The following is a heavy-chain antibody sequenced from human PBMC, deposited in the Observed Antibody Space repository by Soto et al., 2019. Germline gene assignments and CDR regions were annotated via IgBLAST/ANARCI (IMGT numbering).Heavy chain of an antibody. CDR2: IYHSGTT. Sequence: TSETLSLTCAVSGYSISSGYYWGCIRQLPGKGLEWIANIYHSGTTYYNPSLKSRVTISVDTSKNQFSLKLYSVSAADTAEYYRARVGGHNYYYDSSGYYYFDYWGQGTLVTVSS. CDR3: ARVGGHNYYYDSSGYYYFDY. V-gene: IGHV4-38-2*01. CDR1: GYSISSGYY. J-gene: IGHJ4*02. D-gene: IGHD3-22*01.